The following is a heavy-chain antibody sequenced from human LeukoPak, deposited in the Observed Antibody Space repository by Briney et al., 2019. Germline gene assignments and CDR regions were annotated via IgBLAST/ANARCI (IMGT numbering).Heavy chain of an antibody. CDR1: GYTFTSYD. V-gene: IGHV1-8*03. CDR2: MNPNSGKT. J-gene: IGHJ4*02. CDR3: ARGRMGATGYFDY. Sequence: ASVKVSCKASGYTFTSYDINWVRQAPGQGLEWMGWMNPNSGKTGYAQKFQGRVTITRNTSISTAYMELSSLRSEDTAVYYCARGRMGATGYFDYWGQGTLVTVSS. D-gene: IGHD1-26*01.